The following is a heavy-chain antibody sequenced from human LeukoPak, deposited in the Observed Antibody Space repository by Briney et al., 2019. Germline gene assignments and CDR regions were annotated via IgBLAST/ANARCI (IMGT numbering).Heavy chain of an antibody. CDR1: GSTFSSYS. V-gene: IGHV3-21*01. CDR3: ARDLDHTSSGWYGY. D-gene: IGHD6-19*01. J-gene: IGHJ4*02. Sequence: GGSLRLSCAASGSTFSSYSMNWVRQAPGKGLEWVSSISSSSSYIYYADSVKGRFTISRDNAKDSLYLQMNSLRAEDTAVYYCARDLDHTSSGWYGYWGQGTLVTVFS. CDR2: ISSSSSYI.